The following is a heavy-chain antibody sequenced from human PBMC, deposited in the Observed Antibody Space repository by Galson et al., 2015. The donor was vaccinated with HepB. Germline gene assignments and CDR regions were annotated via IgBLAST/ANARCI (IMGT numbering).Heavy chain of an antibody. CDR2: IAPDGSEM. D-gene: IGHD4-23*01. CDR3: ARVLTHWYCDL. Sequence: SLRLSCAASGFSLGTSWMTWFRRAPGKGLEWVANIAPDGSEMFYVHSVKGRFTISRDNARNSLYLQMHSLRTDDTAEYYCARVLTHWYCDLWGRGTLVTVSP. V-gene: IGHV3-7*01. CDR1: GFSLGTSW. J-gene: IGHJ2*01.